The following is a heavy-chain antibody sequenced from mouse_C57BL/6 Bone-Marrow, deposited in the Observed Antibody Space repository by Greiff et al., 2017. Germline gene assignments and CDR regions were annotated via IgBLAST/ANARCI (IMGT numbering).Heavy chain of an antibody. V-gene: IGHV1-54*01. CDR3: ARMGPYYFDY. Sequence: QVQLQQSGAELVRPGTSVKVSCKASGYAFTNYLIEWVKQRPGQGLEWIGVINPGSGGTNYNEKFKGKATLTADKSSSTAYMQLSSLTSEDSAVYFGARMGPYYFDYWGQGTTLTVSS. CDR2: INPGSGGT. D-gene: IGHD4-1*01. J-gene: IGHJ2*01. CDR1: GYAFTNYL.